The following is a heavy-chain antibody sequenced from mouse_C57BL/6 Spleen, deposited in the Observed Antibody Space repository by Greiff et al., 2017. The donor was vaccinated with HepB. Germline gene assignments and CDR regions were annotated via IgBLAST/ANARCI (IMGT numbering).Heavy chain of an antibody. J-gene: IGHJ2*01. CDR3: ARDRGYYGSSRHFDY. D-gene: IGHD1-1*01. Sequence: EVQGVESGGGLVKPGGSLKLSCAASGFTFSSYAMSWVRQTPEKRLEWVATISDGGSYTYYPDNVKGRFTISRDNAKNNLYLQMSHLKSEDTAMYYCARDRGYYGSSRHFDYWGQGTTLTVSS. CDR2: ISDGGSYT. CDR1: GFTFSSYA. V-gene: IGHV5-4*01.